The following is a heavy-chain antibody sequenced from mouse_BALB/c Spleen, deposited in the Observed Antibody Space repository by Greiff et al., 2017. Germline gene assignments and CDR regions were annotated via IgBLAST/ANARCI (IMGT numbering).Heavy chain of an antibody. V-gene: IGHV7-3*02. J-gene: IGHJ2*01. Sequence: EVKLMESGGGLVQPGGSLRLSCATSGFTFTDYYMSWVRQPPGKALEWLGFIRNKANGYTTEYSATVKGRFTISRDNSQSILYLQRNTLRAEDSATYYCARLYYSGADYWGQGTTLTVSS. D-gene: IGHD1-1*01. CDR3: ARLYYSGADY. CDR1: GFTFTDYY. CDR2: IRNKANGYTT.